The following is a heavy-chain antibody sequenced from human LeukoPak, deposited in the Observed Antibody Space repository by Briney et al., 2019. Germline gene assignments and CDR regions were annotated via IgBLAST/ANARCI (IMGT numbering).Heavy chain of an antibody. CDR3: ARDAQWLVPEGYFYYMDV. J-gene: IGHJ6*03. D-gene: IGHD6-19*01. CDR1: GFTFSHYS. CDR2: ISSRSTNI. Sequence: GGSLRLSCAGSGFTFSHYSMNWFRQAPGKGLERVSSISSRSTNIFYADSVKDRFTISRDNAKNSLYLQMNSLGAEDTAVYYCARDAQWLVPEGYFYYMDVWGKGTTVTVSS. V-gene: IGHV3-21*01.